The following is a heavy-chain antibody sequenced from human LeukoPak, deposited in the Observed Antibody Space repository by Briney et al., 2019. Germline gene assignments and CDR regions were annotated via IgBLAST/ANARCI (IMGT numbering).Heavy chain of an antibody. CDR2: ISSSSSYI. V-gene: IGHV3-21*01. CDR1: GFTFSSYS. D-gene: IGHD2-2*01. CDR3: ARDQQCSSTSCYLFDY. J-gene: IGHJ4*02. Sequence: GGSLRLSCAASGFTFSSYSMNWVRRAPGKGLEWVSSISSSSSYIYYADSVKGRFTISRDNAKNSLYLQMNSLRAEDTAVYYCARDQQCSSTSCYLFDYWGQGTLVTVSS.